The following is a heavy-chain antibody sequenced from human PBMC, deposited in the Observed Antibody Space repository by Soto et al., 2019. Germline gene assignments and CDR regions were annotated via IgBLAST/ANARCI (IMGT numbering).Heavy chain of an antibody. J-gene: IGHJ4*02. Sequence: LSLTCTVSGGSISSSSYYWGWIRQPPGKGLEWIGSIYYSGSTYYNPSLKSRVTISVDTSKNQFSLKLSSVTAADTAVYYCARGAITMFRGVIGVYFDYRGQGTPVTVSS. CDR3: ARGAITMFRGVIGVYFDY. CDR1: GGSISSSSYY. CDR2: IYYSGST. V-gene: IGHV4-39*07. D-gene: IGHD3-10*01.